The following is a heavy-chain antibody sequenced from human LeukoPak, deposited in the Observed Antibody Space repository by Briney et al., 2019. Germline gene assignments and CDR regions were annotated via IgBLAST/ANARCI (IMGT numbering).Heavy chain of an antibody. V-gene: IGHV1-18*01. CDR1: GYTFTNYG. J-gene: IGHJ4*02. CDR3: ARDLRSSSVCYFDS. Sequence: GASVKVSCKASGYTFTNYGISWVRQAPGPGLEWLGWINGYNGHTNHAQKPQGRVTMTTDTSTNTAFMELWSLTSDDTAVYYCARDLRSSSVCYFDSSGQGNLVTVSS. D-gene: IGHD6-6*01. CDR2: INGYNGHT.